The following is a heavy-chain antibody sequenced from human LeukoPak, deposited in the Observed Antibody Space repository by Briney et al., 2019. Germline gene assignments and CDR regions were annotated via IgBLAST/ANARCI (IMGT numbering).Heavy chain of an antibody. CDR2: ISAYNGNT. J-gene: IGHJ4*02. CDR3: ARDLVVVTAIRSDGGVDY. D-gene: IGHD2-21*02. Sequence: PWASVKVSCKASGYTFTSYGISWVRQAPGQGLEWMGWISAYNGNTNYAQKLQGRVTMTTDTSTSTAYMELRSLRSDDTAVYYCARDLVVVTAIRSDGGVDYWGQGTLVTVSS. CDR1: GYTFTSYG. V-gene: IGHV1-18*01.